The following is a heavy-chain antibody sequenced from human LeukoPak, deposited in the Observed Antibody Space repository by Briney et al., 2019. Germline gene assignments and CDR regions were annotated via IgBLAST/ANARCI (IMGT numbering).Heavy chain of an antibody. CDR1: GGSFSGYY. CDR2: INHSGST. D-gene: IGHD2-15*01. V-gene: IGHV4-34*01. Sequence: PSETLSLTCAVYGGSFSGYYWSWIRQPPGKGLEWIGEINHSGSTNYNPSLKSRVTISVDTSKNQFSLKLSSVTAADTAVYYCARPTNGGYCSGGSCYGWFDPWGQGTLVTVSS. J-gene: IGHJ5*02. CDR3: ARPTNGGYCSGGSCYGWFDP.